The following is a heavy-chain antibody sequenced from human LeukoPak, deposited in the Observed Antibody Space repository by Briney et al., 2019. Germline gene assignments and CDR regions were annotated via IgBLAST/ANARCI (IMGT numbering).Heavy chain of an antibody. CDR1: GFTFSSYP. J-gene: IGHJ4*02. CDR2: ISDDGNNP. V-gene: IGHV3-30-3*01. CDR3: ARRYGSGSYFPDY. D-gene: IGHD3-10*01. Sequence: GGSLRLSCAASGFTFSSYPIHWVRQAPGKGLDWVAVISDDGNNPYYSDSVKGRFTISRDNSKNTVYLQMNSLRAEDTAVYYCARRYGSGSYFPDYWGQGTLVTVSS.